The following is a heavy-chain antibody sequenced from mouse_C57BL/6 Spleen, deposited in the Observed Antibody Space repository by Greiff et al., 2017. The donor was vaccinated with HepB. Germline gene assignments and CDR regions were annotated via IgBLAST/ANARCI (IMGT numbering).Heavy chain of an antibody. CDR1: GYTFTDYN. CDR2: INPNNGGT. CDR3: ARPGRYFDV. Sequence: EVQLQQSGPELVKPGASVKIPCKASGYTFTDYNMDWVKQSHGKSLEWIGDINPNNGGTIYNQKFKGKATLTVDKSSSTAYMEPRSLTYEDTAVYYCARPGRYFDVWGTGTTVTVSS. D-gene: IGHD3-1*01. J-gene: IGHJ1*03. V-gene: IGHV1-18*01.